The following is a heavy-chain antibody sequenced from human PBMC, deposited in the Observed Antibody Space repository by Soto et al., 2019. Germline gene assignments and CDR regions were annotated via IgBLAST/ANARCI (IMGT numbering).Heavy chain of an antibody. V-gene: IGHV3-74*01. CDR1: GFTFRSYW. J-gene: IGHJ5*02. Sequence: EVQLVESGGGLVQPGGSLRLSCAASGFTFRSYWMHWVRQAPGKGLVWVSRINADGTSTTYADSVKGRFTISRDNAKNTLFFQTNRLRAEDTAVYYCARVRGTNSGTWGQGTLVTVSS. CDR2: INADGTST. CDR3: ARVRGTNSGT. D-gene: IGHD2-8*01.